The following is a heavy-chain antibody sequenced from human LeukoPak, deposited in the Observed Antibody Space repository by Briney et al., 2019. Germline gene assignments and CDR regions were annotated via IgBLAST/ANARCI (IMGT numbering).Heavy chain of an antibody. J-gene: IGHJ6*02. Sequence: GGSLRLSCVTSGFTFSSYWMHWVRQVPGKGPVWVSRINSDVRITSYADSVKGRFTISRDNAKSTLYLQMNSLRAEATAVYYCARPRNDILSGFHYYYGLDVWGQGTTVTVSS. CDR1: GFTFSSYW. D-gene: IGHD3-9*01. V-gene: IGHV3-74*01. CDR2: INSDVRIT. CDR3: ARPRNDILSGFHYYYGLDV.